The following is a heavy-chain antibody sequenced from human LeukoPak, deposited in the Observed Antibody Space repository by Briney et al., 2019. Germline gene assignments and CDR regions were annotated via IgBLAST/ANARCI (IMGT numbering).Heavy chain of an antibody. CDR2: IYYSGST. J-gene: IGHJ2*01. D-gene: IGHD6-13*01. CDR3: ARVYYSNSYDYWYFDL. CDR1: GGSIRSYY. Sequence: PSETLSLTCTVSGGSIRSYYWGWIRQPPGKGLEWSAYIYYSGSTNYNPSLTSRVTISVDTSKNQFSLKLSSVTAADTAVYYCARVYYSNSYDYWYFDLWGRGTLVTVSS. V-gene: IGHV4-59*01.